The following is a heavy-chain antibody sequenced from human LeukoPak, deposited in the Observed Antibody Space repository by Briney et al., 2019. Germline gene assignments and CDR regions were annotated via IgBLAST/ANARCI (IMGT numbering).Heavy chain of an antibody. J-gene: IGHJ4*02. Sequence: ASVKVSCKASGYTFTGYYMHWVRQAPGQGLEWMGWINPNSGGTNYAQKFQGRVTMTRDTSISTAYMELSRLRSDDTAVYYCARESDSDSSGYYLYYFDYWGQGNLVTVSS. D-gene: IGHD3-22*01. CDR1: GYTFTGYY. V-gene: IGHV1-2*02. CDR2: INPNSGGT. CDR3: ARESDSDSSGYYLYYFDY.